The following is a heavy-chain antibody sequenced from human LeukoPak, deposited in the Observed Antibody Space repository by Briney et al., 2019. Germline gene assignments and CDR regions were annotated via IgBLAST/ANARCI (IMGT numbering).Heavy chain of an antibody. Sequence: GGSLRLSCAGSGFSFSSYGMHWVRQAPGKGLEYVSAISSNGGTTYYANSVKGRFTISRDNSKNTLYLQMGSLRVEDMAVYYCARVGGTNVFDIWGQGTMVTVSS. CDR3: ARVGGTNVFDI. V-gene: IGHV3-64*01. CDR1: GFSFSSYG. J-gene: IGHJ3*02. D-gene: IGHD3-16*01. CDR2: ISSNGGTT.